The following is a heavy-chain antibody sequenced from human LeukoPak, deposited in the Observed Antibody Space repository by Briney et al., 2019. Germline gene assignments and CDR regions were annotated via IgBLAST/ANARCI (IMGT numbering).Heavy chain of an antibody. CDR3: AREVITNWFDP. D-gene: IGHD3-22*01. V-gene: IGHV4-61*02. CDR1: GGSISSGTYY. Sequence: SETLSLTCTVSGGSISSGTYYWSWIRQPAGKGLEWIGRIYTSGSTNYNPSLKSRVTISVDTSKNQFSLKLSSVTAADTAVYYCAREVITNWFDPWGQGTLVTVSS. CDR2: IYTSGST. J-gene: IGHJ5*02.